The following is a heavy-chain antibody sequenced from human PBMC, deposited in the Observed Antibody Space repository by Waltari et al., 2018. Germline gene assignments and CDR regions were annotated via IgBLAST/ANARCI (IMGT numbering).Heavy chain of an antibody. CDR1: GFTFSSYA. J-gene: IGHJ4*02. V-gene: IGHV3-23*01. CDR3: AKDYEGLMGVDY. CDR2: MSGRGGST. Sequence: EVQLLESGGGLVQPGGSLRFSCAASGFTFSSYAMGWVRQAPGKGLEWVSAMSGRGGSTYYADSVKGRFTISRDNSKNTLYLQMNSLRAEDTAVYYCAKDYEGLMGVDYWGQGTLVTVSS. D-gene: IGHD2-8*01.